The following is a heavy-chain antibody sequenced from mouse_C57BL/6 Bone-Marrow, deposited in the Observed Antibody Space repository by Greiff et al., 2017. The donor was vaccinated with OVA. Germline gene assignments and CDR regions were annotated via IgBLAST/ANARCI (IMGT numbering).Heavy chain of an antibody. Sequence: VQLKESGPELVKPGASVKLSCKASGYSFTDYYMNWVKQSTGKSLEWIGVINPNYGTTSYNQKFKGKATLTVDQSSSTAYMQLNSLTSEDSAVYYCARWGGGGFAYWGQGTLVTVSA. V-gene: IGHV1-39*01. CDR2: INPNYGTT. CDR3: ARWGGGGFAY. CDR1: GYSFTDYY. J-gene: IGHJ3*01.